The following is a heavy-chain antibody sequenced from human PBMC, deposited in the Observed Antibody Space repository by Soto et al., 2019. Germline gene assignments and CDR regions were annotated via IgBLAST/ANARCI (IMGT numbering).Heavy chain of an antibody. V-gene: IGHV1-46*03. D-gene: IGHD3-9*01. CDR3: ARAPSYDILTGYHPSDY. J-gene: IGHJ4*02. CDR1: GYTFTKFH. CDR2: INPSGGVT. Sequence: ASVKVSCKASGYTFTKFHIHWVRQAPGQGLEWMGIINPSGGVTSYAQRFQGRVTMTRDTSTSTVYMELSSLRSEDTAVYYCARAPSYDILTGYHPSDYWGQGTLVTVSS.